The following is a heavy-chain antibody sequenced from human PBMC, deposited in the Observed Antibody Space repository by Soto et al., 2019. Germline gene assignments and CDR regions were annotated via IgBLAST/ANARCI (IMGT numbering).Heavy chain of an antibody. CDR2: IIPLSGAA. Sequence: VQLVRSGAEVKKPGSSVKVSCKASGDTFSTYALNWMRQAPGQGLEWMGGIIPLSGAARYAQTFQDRVIITADESTNTIYRDLYSLRSEDTAVYYCARGAPYCGGDCYSPIDYWGQGTLVTVSS. D-gene: IGHD2-21*02. J-gene: IGHJ4*02. CDR1: GDTFSTYA. V-gene: IGHV1-69*12. CDR3: ARGAPYCGGDCYSPIDY.